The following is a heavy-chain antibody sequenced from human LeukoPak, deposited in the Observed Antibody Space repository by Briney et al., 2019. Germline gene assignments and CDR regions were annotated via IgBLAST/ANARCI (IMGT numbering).Heavy chain of an antibody. D-gene: IGHD2-15*01. V-gene: IGHV5-51*01. J-gene: IGHJ4*02. CDR3: AREAVGSDFDF. Sequence: GESLKVSCKASGYTFLSHWIAWVRQMPGKGLEWMGIIYPGDSDTRYSPSFQGQVTISADKSTRTAYLQWSSLKASDTAMYYCAREAVGSDFDFWGQGTLVTVSS. CDR2: IYPGDSDT. CDR1: GYTFLSHW.